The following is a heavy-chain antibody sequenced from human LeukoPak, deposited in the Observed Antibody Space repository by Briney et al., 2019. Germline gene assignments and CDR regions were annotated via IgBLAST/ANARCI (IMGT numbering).Heavy chain of an antibody. Sequence: ASVRVSCTASGYTFTSYYMHWVRQAPGQGLEWMGIINPSGGSTSYAQKLQGRVTMTRDTSTSTVYMELSSLRSEDTAVYYCARDPIFCSSTSCYMADYWGQGTLVTVSS. CDR3: ARDPIFCSSTSCYMADY. CDR1: GYTFTSYY. V-gene: IGHV1-46*01. D-gene: IGHD2-2*02. CDR2: INPSGGST. J-gene: IGHJ4*02.